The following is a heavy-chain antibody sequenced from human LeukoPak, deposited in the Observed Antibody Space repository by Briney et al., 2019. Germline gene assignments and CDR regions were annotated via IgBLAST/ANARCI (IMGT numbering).Heavy chain of an antibody. D-gene: IGHD5-18*01. Sequence: TGGSLRLSCAASGFTVRSNYMNWVRQAPGKGLEWVSSISSASTYIYYADSVKGRFTISRDNAKNSLYLQMNSLRAEDTAMYYCARLVWDTTMADGDIDSWGQGTLLIVSS. V-gene: IGHV3-21*01. CDR2: ISSASTYI. CDR1: GFTVRSNY. CDR3: ARLVWDTTMADGDIDS. J-gene: IGHJ4*02.